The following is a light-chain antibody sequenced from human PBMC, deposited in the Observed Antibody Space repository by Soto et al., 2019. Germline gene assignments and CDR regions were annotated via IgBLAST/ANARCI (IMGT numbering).Light chain of an antibody. CDR1: QSVRSN. Sequence: EIVMTQSPATLSVSPGERATLSCRASQSVRSNLAWYQQKPGQAPRLLIYGASTRATGIPATFSGSGSGTQFTHTISSLQSEDFAVYYCQQYNNWPAITFGQGTRLEIK. J-gene: IGKJ5*01. CDR3: QQYNNWPAIT. CDR2: GAS. V-gene: IGKV3D-15*01.